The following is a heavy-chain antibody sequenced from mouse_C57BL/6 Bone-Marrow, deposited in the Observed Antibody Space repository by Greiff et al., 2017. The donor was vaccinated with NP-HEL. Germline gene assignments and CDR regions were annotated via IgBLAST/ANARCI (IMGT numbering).Heavy chain of an antibody. V-gene: IGHV1-19*01. CDR3: ARKSSWGFDY. J-gene: IGHJ2*01. CDR1: GYTFTDYY. Sequence: EVKLQQSGPVLVKPGASVKMSCKASGYTFTDYYMNWVKQSHGKSLEWIGVINPYNGGTSYNQKFKGKATLTVDKSSSTAYMELNSLTSEDSAVYYCARKSSWGFDYWGQGTTLTVSS. CDR2: INPYNGGT.